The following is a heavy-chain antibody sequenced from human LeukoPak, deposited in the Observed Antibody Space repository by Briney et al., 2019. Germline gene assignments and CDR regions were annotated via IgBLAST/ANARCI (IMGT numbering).Heavy chain of an antibody. CDR2: IYYSGST. Sequence: SETLSLTCTVSGGSISSYYWSWIRQPPGKGLEWIGYIYYSGSTNYNPSLKSRVTISVDTPKNQFSLKLSSVTAADTAVYYCARVPGDWFDPWGQGTLVTVSS. CDR3: ARVPGDWFDP. V-gene: IGHV4-59*01. J-gene: IGHJ5*02. D-gene: IGHD4-17*01. CDR1: GGSISSYY.